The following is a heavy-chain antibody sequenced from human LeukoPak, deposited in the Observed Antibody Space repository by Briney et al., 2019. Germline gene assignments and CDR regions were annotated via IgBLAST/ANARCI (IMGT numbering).Heavy chain of an antibody. J-gene: IGHJ4*02. CDR2: ISHSGST. CDR1: GYSISSGFH. V-gene: IGHV4-38-2*02. D-gene: IGHD3-22*01. CDR3: ARYYDLSGGAY. Sequence: SETLSLTCTVSGYSISSGFHWAWIRKPPGRGLEWIGSISHSGSTHFNPSLKSRLIISLDTSKNQFSLKLTSVTATDTAVYYCARYYDLSGGAYWGQGTLVTVSS.